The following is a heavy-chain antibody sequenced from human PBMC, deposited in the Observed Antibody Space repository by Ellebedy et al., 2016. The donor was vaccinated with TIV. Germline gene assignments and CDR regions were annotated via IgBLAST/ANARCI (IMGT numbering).Heavy chain of an antibody. Sequence: PGGSLRLSCAASGFTFSSYTMNWVRQAPGKGLEWVSSITSTSGTMYYAASVKGRFTISRDNAKNTVYLQMNSLRAEDTAVYYCARDGSYDYGDYWGQGTVVTVSS. CDR2: ITSTSGTM. V-gene: IGHV3-21*06. CDR1: GFTFSSYT. D-gene: IGHD2-2*01. J-gene: IGHJ4*02. CDR3: ARDGSYDYGDY.